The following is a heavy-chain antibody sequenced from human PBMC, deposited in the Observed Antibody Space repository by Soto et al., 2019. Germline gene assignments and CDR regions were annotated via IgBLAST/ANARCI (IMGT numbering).Heavy chain of an antibody. D-gene: IGHD3-22*01. CDR3: ARDYDSSGYYYFDY. CDR1: GGTFSSYA. J-gene: IGHJ4*02. V-gene: IGHV1-69*06. Sequence: GASVKVSCKASGGTFSSYAISWVRQAPGQGLEWMGGIIPIFGTANYAQKFQGRVTITADKSTSTAYMELSSLRSEDTAVYYCARDYDSSGYYYFDYWGQGTLVTVSS. CDR2: IIPIFGTA.